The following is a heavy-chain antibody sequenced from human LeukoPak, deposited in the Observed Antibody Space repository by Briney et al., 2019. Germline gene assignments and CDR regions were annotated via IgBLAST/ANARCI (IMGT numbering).Heavy chain of an antibody. V-gene: IGHV3-73*01. D-gene: IGHD1-26*01. CDR1: GFTFSSYS. CDR3: TRLHLG. Sequence: GGSLRLSCAASGFTFSSYSMNWVRQASGKGLEWVGHIRSKTNSYATIYGASVKGRFTISRDDSKNTAYLQMNSLKTEDTAVYYCTRLHLGWGQGTLVTVSS. J-gene: IGHJ4*02. CDR2: IRSKTNSYAT.